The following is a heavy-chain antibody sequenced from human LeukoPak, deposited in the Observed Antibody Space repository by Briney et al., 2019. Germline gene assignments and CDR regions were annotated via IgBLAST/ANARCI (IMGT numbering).Heavy chain of an antibody. V-gene: IGHV3-23*01. Sequence: HPGGSLRLSCAASGFTFSSYAMSWVRQAPGKGLERVSAISGSGGSTYYADSVKGRFSISRDNSKNTLYLQLNSLRAEDTAVYFCAKDGAALIIGYYFAYWGQGSLVTASS. CDR2: ISGSGGST. D-gene: IGHD2-15*01. CDR3: AKDGAALIIGYYFAY. J-gene: IGHJ4*02. CDR1: GFTFSSYA.